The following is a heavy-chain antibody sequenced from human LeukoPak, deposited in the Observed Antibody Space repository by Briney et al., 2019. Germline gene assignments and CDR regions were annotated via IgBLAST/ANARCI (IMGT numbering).Heavy chain of an antibody. J-gene: IGHJ4*02. CDR2: IYYSGST. V-gene: IGHV4-59*08. Sequence: SETLSLTCTVSGGSISSYYWSWIRQPPGKGLEWIGYIYYSGSTNYNPSLKRRVTISVDTSKNQFSLKLSSVTAADTAVYYCARHLYGDPYYFDYWGQGTLVTVSS. D-gene: IGHD4-17*01. CDR3: ARHLYGDPYYFDY. CDR1: GGSISSYY.